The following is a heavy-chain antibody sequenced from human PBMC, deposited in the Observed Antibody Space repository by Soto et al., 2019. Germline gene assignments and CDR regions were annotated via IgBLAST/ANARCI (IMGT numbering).Heavy chain of an antibody. D-gene: IGHD2-8*02. CDR2: INHSGST. Sequence: SETLSLTCAVYGGSFSGYYWTWIRQPPGTGLEWIGEINHSGSTNYNPSLKSRVAISVDTSKNQFSLKLTSVAAADTAVYYCARDKITGLFDYWGQGTLVTVSS. J-gene: IGHJ4*02. V-gene: IGHV4-34*01. CDR3: ARDKITGLFDY. CDR1: GGSFSGYY.